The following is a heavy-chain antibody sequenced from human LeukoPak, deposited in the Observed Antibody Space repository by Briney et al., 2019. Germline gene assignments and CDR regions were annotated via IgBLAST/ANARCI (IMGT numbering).Heavy chain of an antibody. J-gene: IGHJ4*02. CDR2: ISSSDSSI. V-gene: IGHV3-21*01. Sequence: GGSLRLSCAASGFSVSSSFMSWVRQAPGKGLEWVSFISSSDSSIYYADSVRGRFTISRDNAKNSLSLQMNSLRAEDTAVYYCARRTGSCNSGGYFDYWGQGALVTVSS. CDR1: GFSVSSSF. D-gene: IGHD2/OR15-2a*01. CDR3: ARRTGSCNSGGYFDY.